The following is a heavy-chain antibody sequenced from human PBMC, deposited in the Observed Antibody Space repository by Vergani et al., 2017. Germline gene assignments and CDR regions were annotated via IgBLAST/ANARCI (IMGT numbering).Heavy chain of an antibody. J-gene: IGHJ4*02. CDR2: ISSSSTYI. Sequence: EVQLAESGGGLVKPGGSLRLSCAASGFTFSTYSMNWVRQAPGKGLEWVSSISSSSTYIYYADSVKGRFTISRDNAKNSLYLHMDSLRAEDTAVYYCATLASSGXYDYWGQGTLVTVSS. V-gene: IGHV3-21*01. CDR3: ATLASSGXYDY. D-gene: IGHD6-19*01. CDR1: GFTFSTYS.